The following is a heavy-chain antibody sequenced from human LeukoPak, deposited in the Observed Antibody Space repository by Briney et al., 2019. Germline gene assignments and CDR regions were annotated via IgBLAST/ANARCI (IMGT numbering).Heavy chain of an antibody. CDR2: FDPEDGET. CDR3: ARNSGCSGGSCYFYYYYGMDV. CDR1: GYTLTELS. V-gene: IGHV1-24*01. J-gene: IGHJ6*04. D-gene: IGHD2-15*01. Sequence: ASVKVSCKVSGYTLTELSMHWVRQAPGKGLEWMGGFDPEDGETIYAQKFQGRVTMTEDTSTDTAYMELSSLRSEDTAVYYCARNSGCSGGSCYFYYYYGMDVWGKGTTVTVSS.